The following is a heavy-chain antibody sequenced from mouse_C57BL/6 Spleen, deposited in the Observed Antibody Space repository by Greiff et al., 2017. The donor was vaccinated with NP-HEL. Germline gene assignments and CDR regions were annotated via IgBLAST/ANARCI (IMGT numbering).Heavy chain of an antibody. D-gene: IGHD1-1*01. J-gene: IGHJ3*01. CDR2: IDPETGGT. CDR1: GYTFTDYE. V-gene: IGHV1-15*01. CDR3: TRGGDYYGSSRWFAY. Sequence: VQLQESGAELVRPGASVTLSCKASGYTFTDYEMHWVKQTPVHGLEWIGAIDPETGGTAYNQKFKGKAILTADKSSSTAYMELRSLTSEDSAVYYCTRGGDYYGSSRWFAYWGQGTLVTVSA.